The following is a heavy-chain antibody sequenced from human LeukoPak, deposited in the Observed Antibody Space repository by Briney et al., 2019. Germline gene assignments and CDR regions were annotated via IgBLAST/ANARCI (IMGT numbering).Heavy chain of an antibody. V-gene: IGHV1-18*01. CDR2: ISAYNGNT. Sequence: GASVKVSCKASGYTFTSYGISWVRQAPGQGLEWMGWISAYNGNTNYAQKFQGRVTMTTDTSTSTAYMELRSLKFDDTAVYYCVRGRKLYSSGWYVEDDYWGQGTLVTVSS. CDR1: GYTFTSYG. D-gene: IGHD6-19*01. CDR3: VRGRKLYSSGWYVEDDY. J-gene: IGHJ4*02.